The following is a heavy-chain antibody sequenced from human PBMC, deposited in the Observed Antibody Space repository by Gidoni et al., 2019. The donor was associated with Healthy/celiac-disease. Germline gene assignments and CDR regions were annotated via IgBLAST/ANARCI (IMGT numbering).Heavy chain of an antibody. CDR1: GFTFSSYG. CDR2: IWYDGSNK. Sequence: QVQLVESGGGVVQPGRSLRLSCAASGFTFSSYGLPWVRQAPGKGLEWVAVIWYDGSNKYYADSVKGRFTISRDNSKNTLYLQMNSLRAEDTAVYYCARDSGSYSWLDPWGQGTLVTVSS. J-gene: IGHJ5*02. D-gene: IGHD1-26*01. CDR3: ARDSGSYSWLDP. V-gene: IGHV3-33*01.